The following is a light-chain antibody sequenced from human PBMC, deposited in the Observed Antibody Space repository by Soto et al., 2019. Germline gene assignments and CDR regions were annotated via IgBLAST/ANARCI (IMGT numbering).Light chain of an antibody. CDR2: EGT. J-gene: IGLJ1*01. CDR3: CVYVGARSYV. Sequence: QSAPTQPASVSGSPGQSITISCTGTNNLVSWYQQHPGKAPKVVIYEGTKRPSSVSNRVSGSNSGRTASLTISGLQAEDEAHYFCCVYVGARSYVFGPGT. V-gene: IGLV2-23*01. CDR1: NNL.